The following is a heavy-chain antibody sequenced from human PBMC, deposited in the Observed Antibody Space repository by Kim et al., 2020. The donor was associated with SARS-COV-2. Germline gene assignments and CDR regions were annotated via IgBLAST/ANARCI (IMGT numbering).Heavy chain of an antibody. CDR2: IHNSGDT. D-gene: IGHD4-4*01. Sequence: SETLSLTCTVSGDSISSDYWSCIRQPAGKGLEWIGWIHNSGDTNYNSSLKSLVAMSLDTTKNQFSLKLNSVTVADTAVYYCARGGASSKWFDSWGQGTLVTVSS. V-gene: IGHV4-4*07. CDR3: ARGGASSKWFDS. CDR1: GDSISSDY. J-gene: IGHJ5*01.